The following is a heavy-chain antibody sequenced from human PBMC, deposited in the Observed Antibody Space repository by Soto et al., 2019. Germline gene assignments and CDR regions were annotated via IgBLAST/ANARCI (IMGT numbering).Heavy chain of an antibody. CDR3: ARDLAGGRQQLSDYYYYGMDV. V-gene: IGHV3-33*01. CDR1: GFTFSSYG. J-gene: IGHJ6*02. Sequence: GGSLRLSCAASGFTFSSYGMHWVRQAPGKGLEWVAVIWYDGSNKYYADSVKGRFTISRDNSKNTLYLQMNSLRAEDTAVYYCARDLAGGRQQLSDYYYYGMDVWGQGTTVTVSS. D-gene: IGHD6-13*01. CDR2: IWYDGSNK.